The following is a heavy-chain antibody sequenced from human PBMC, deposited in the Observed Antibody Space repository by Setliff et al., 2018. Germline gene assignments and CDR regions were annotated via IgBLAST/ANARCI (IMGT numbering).Heavy chain of an antibody. D-gene: IGHD2-8*01. CDR1: GYIFTDYG. J-gene: IGHJ4*02. CDR2: ISPHNGKT. CDR3: SGLVRYCTTTTCQRASGAEL. V-gene: IGHV1-18*01. Sequence: ASVKVSCKASGYIFTDYGVSWVRQAPGQGLEWVGWISPHNGKTYYAPKFQDRITMTTDTSTSTAYLEFKSLRPDDTAVYYCSGLVRYCTTTTCQRASGAELWGQGTLVTVSS.